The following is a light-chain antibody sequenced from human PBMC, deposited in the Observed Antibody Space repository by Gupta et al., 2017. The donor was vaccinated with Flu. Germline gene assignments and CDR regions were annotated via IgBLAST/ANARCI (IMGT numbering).Light chain of an antibody. Sequence: SVAISCTGTSSDVGGDNYVSWYQQHPGKAPKLMIYEVSKRPSGVPDRFSGSKSGNTASLTVSGLQAEDEADYYCSSYAGSNNLVFGGGTKLTVL. V-gene: IGLV2-8*01. CDR3: SSYAGSNNLV. CDR2: EVS. J-gene: IGLJ3*02. CDR1: SSDVGGDNY.